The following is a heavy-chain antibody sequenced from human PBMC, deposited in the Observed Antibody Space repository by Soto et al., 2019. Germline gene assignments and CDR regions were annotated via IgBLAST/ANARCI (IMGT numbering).Heavy chain of an antibody. Sequence: ASVKVSCKASGYAFTSYYMHWVRQAPGQGLEWMGIINPSGGSTSYAQKFQGRVTMTRDTSTSTVYMELSSLRSEDTAVYYCARDSGSYYCYYWGQGTLVTVSS. V-gene: IGHV1-46*01. CDR3: ARDSGSYYCYY. J-gene: IGHJ4*02. CDR1: GYAFTSYY. D-gene: IGHD1-26*01. CDR2: INPSGGST.